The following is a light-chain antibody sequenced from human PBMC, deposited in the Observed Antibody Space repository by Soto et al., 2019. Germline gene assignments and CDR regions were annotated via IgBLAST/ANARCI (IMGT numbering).Light chain of an antibody. CDR1: QGISNY. Sequence: DIQMTQSPSSLSASVGDRVTITCRASQGISNYLAWYQQKPGKVPKLLIYGASTLQSGVPSRFSGSGSGTDFTLTISSLQPKDAATYYCQKDNSAHHGTFGQGTKVEIK. CDR3: QKDNSAHHGT. V-gene: IGKV1-27*01. CDR2: GAS. J-gene: IGKJ1*01.